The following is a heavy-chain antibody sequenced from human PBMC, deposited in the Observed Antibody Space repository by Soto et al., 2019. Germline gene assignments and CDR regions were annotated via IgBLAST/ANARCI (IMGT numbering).Heavy chain of an antibody. V-gene: IGHV4-31*03. Sequence: SETLSLTCTVSGGSISSGGYYWSWIRQHPGKGLEWIGYIYYSGSTYYNPSLKSRVTISVDTSKNQFSLKLSSVTAADTAVYYCAREGVNYYYGMDVWGQGTTVTVYS. CDR2: IYYSGST. J-gene: IGHJ6*02. D-gene: IGHD2-8*01. CDR3: AREGVNYYYGMDV. CDR1: GGSISSGGYY.